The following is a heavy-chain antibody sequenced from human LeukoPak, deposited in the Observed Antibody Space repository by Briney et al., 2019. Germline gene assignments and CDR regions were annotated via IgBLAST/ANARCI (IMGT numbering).Heavy chain of an antibody. J-gene: IGHJ4*02. D-gene: IGHD6-13*01. V-gene: IGHV3-30-3*01. CDR3: ARDWGGSSSWTSEGPDY. CDR1: GLTFSGSA. Sequence: GWSLRLSCEASGLTFSGSAMHWVRQAPGKGLEWVAVISYDGSNKYYADSVKGRFTISRDNSKNTLYLQMNSLRAEDTAVYYCARDWGGSSSWTSEGPDYWGQGTLVTVSS. CDR2: ISYDGSNK.